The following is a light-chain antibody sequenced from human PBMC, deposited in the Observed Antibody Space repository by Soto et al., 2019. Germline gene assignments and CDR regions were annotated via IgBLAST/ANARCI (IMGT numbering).Light chain of an antibody. V-gene: IGKV1-5*03. J-gene: IGKJ4*01. CDR1: QSISSW. CDR3: QHYNSYPS. CDR2: KAS. Sequence: DIQMTQSPSTLSASVGDRVTITCRASQSISSWLAWYQQKPGKAPKLLIYKASSLESGVPSRFSGSGSGTEFTLTLSSLQPDDFASYYCQHYNSYPSFGGGTKVEIK.